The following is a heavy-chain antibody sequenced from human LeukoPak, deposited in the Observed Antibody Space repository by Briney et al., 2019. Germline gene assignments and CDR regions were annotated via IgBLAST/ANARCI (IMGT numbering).Heavy chain of an antibody. CDR2: IKTDGSIT. CDR1: GFSFSVFW. V-gene: IGHV3-74*01. J-gene: IGHJ4*02. CDR3: ARDTLGEGEDANYAVYYFDY. D-gene: IGHD4/OR15-4a*01. Sequence: GGSLRLSCAASGFSFSVFWMHWVRQVPGKGPVWVSRIKTDGSITDYADSVKGRFTISRDNAKNTLYLQMNSLRADDTAVYYCARDTLGEGEDANYAVYYFDYWGQGTVVTVSS.